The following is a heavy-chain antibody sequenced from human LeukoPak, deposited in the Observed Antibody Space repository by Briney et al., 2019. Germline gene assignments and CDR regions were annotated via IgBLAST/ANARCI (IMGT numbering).Heavy chain of an antibody. J-gene: IGHJ3*02. CDR2: IWYDGSNK. D-gene: IGHD3-16*01. V-gene: IGHV3-33*01. Sequence: GRSLRLSCAASGFTFSSYGMHWVRQAPGKGLEWVAVIWYDGSNKYYADSVKGRFTISRDNSKNTLYLQMNSLRAEDTAVYYCARDRSFGGPTFDIWGQGTMVTVSS. CDR1: GFTFSSYG. CDR3: ARDRSFGGPTFDI.